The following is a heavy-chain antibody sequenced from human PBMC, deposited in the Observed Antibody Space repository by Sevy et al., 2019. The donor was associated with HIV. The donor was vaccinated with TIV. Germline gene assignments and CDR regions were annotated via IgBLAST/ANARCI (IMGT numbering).Heavy chain of an antibody. Sequence: GGSLRLSCAASGFTFSNFGMSWVRQAPGKGLEWVSTISGSGGTTYYADSVKGRFTISRDNSKKTLYLQMNSLRAEDTALYYCAKGDTSPRYYYYGMDVLGEWTGVTVSS. D-gene: IGHD2-2*01. CDR2: ISGSGGTT. CDR1: GFTFSNFG. V-gene: IGHV3-23*01. CDR3: AKGDTSPRYYYYGMDV. J-gene: IGHJ6*04.